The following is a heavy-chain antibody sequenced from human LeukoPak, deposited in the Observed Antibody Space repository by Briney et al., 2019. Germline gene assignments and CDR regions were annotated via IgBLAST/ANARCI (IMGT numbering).Heavy chain of an antibody. D-gene: IGHD3-22*01. CDR1: GGSLSGHY. CDR3: ARLLDNDISGDPDTFDV. J-gene: IGHJ3*01. CDR2: VSYTGRT. Sequence: SETLSLTCTVSGGSLSGHYWRWIRQPPGKRLEWIGYVSYTGRTKYNPSLQSRVTISIDTPKSQFSLKLTSVTSADTAVYSCARLLDNDISGDPDTFDVWGQGTTVIVSS. V-gene: IGHV4-59*11.